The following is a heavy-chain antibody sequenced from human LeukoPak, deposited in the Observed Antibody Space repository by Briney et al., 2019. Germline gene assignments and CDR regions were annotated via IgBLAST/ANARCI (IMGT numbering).Heavy chain of an antibody. D-gene: IGHD3-9*01. J-gene: IGHJ4*02. Sequence: QPGGSLRLPCAASGFTFSTYAMSWVRQAPGKGLEWVSTISGSGGSTYYADSVKGRFNISRDNSKNTLYLQMNSLRAEDTAIYYCAKVQDYDILTGYYIAGGKFDYWGRGTLVTVSS. CDR2: ISGSGGST. CDR1: GFTFSTYA. CDR3: AKVQDYDILTGYYIAGGKFDY. V-gene: IGHV3-23*01.